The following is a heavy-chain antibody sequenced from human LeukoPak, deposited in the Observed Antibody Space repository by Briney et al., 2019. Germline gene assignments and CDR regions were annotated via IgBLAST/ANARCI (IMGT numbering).Heavy chain of an antibody. V-gene: IGHV3-23*01. J-gene: IGHJ4*02. Sequence: GGSLRLSCAASGFTFSDYYMSWIRQAPGKGLEWVSAISGSGGSTYYADSVKGRFTISRDNSKNTLYLQMNSLRAEDTAVYYCAKELGWLSLDYWGQGTLVTVSS. CDR1: GFTFSDYY. CDR2: ISGSGGST. D-gene: IGHD7-27*01. CDR3: AKELGWLSLDY.